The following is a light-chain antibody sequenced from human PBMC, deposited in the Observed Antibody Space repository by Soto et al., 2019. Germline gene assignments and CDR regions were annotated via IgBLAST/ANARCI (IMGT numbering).Light chain of an antibody. CDR2: EVS. J-gene: IGLJ2*01. V-gene: IGLV2-8*01. CDR1: SSDVGVYKY. Sequence: QSALTQPPSASGSPGQSVTISCTGSSSDVGVYKYVSWYQQHPGKAPKLIIYEVSKRPSGIPGRFSGSKSGNTASLTVAGLQAADEADYYCSSYGGFNDVLFGGGTKLTVL. CDR3: SSYGGFNDVL.